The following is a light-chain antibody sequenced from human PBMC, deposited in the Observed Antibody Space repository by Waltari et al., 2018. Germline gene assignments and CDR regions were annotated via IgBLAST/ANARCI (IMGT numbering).Light chain of an antibody. V-gene: IGLV1-36*01. Sequence: QSVLTQPPPVSEAPRQRVTISCSRTSPHLRNNSVNWYQQLPGKAPKPLIYYDDLLPSGVSDRFSGSKSGTSASLAISGLQSDDEADYYCAAWDDSLNGVVFGGGTKLTVL. CDR1: SPHLRNNS. CDR3: AAWDDSLNGVV. J-gene: IGLJ2*01. CDR2: YDD.